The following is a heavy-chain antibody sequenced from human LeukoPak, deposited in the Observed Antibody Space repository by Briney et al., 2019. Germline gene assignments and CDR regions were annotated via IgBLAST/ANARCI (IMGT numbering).Heavy chain of an antibody. J-gene: IGHJ6*03. CDR1: GFTFSSFA. CDR2: IMNDDVST. Sequence: PGGSLRLSCAASGFTFSSFAVSWVRQARGKGLEWGTTIMNDDVSTSYAASVKGRFTISKDNSKSTLYLQVNSLRAEDTAVYHCAKFRGGTYYHYCIDVWGKGTTVAVPS. V-gene: IGHV3-23*01. CDR3: AKFRGGTYYHYCIDV. D-gene: IGHD1-1*01.